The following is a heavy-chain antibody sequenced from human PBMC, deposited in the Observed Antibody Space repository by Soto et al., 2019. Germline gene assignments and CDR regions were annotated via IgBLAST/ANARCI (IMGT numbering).Heavy chain of an antibody. CDR1: GFTFSSYA. J-gene: IGHJ4*02. V-gene: IGHV3-23*01. CDR3: AKIDRFPMTGRYYFDF. D-gene: IGHD3-16*02. Sequence: GGSLRLSCAASGFTFSSYAMSWVRQAPGKGLEWVSGISGSGGNTYHADSVKGRFTISRDNSKNTLYLQMNSLRAEDTAVYHCAKIDRFPMTGRYYFDFWGQGTLVTVSS. CDR2: ISGSGGNT.